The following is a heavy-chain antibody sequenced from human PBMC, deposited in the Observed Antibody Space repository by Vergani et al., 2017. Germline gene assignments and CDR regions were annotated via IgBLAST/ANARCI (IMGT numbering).Heavy chain of an antibody. D-gene: IGHD7-27*01. CDR2: ISYDGSNK. Sequence: QVQLVESGGGMVQPGRSLRLSCAASGFTFSSYGMHWVRQAPGKGLEWVAVISYDGSNKYYADSVKGRFTISRDNSKNTLYLQMNSLRAEDTAVYYCAKESTWGYYYYYMDVWGKGTTVTVSS. V-gene: IGHV3-30*18. J-gene: IGHJ6*03. CDR1: GFTFSSYG. CDR3: AKESTWGYYYYYMDV.